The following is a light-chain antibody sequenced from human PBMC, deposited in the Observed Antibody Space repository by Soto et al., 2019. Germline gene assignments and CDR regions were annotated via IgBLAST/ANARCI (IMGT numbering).Light chain of an antibody. CDR3: HQYNTCT. J-gene: IGKJ1*01. CDR1: ESISRW. CDR2: DAS. Sequence: DIQMTQSPATLSASVGDRVTITCRASESISRWLAWYQQEPGKAPKLLIYDASDLENGVPSRFSGSGSGTEFTLTISSLQPEDFSTYYCHQYNTCTFGQGTKVEIK. V-gene: IGKV1-5*01.